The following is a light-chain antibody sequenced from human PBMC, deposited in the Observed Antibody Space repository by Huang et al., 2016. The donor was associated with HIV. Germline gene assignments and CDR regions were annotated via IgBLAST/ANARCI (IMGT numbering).Light chain of an antibody. V-gene: IGKV3-15*01. CDR1: QIIGNK. CDR2: SAS. Sequence: EVVMTQSPATLSLSLGERATLSCRASQIIGNKLAWYQQKPCQAPRLLIYSASTRATGVPARFGGSGSVTEFTLTIAGLQSEDFAIYYCQQYNNWPLTFGGGTKVEIK. CDR3: QQYNNWPLT. J-gene: IGKJ4*01.